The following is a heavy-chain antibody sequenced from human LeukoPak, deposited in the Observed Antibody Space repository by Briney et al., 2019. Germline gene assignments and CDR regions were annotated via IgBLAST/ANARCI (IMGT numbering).Heavy chain of an antibody. Sequence: GGSLRLSCAASGFTFSSYGMHWVRQAPGKGLEWVAVISYDGSNKYYADSVKGRFTISRDNSKNTLYLQMNSLRAEDTAVYYCARDDYGGNVVYELPAYWGQGTLVTVSS. D-gene: IGHD4-23*01. CDR3: ARDDYGGNVVYELPAY. CDR1: GFTFSSYG. J-gene: IGHJ4*02. CDR2: ISYDGSNK. V-gene: IGHV3-30*03.